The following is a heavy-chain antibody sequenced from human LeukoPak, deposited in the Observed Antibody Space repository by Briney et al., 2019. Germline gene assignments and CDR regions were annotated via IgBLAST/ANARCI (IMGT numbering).Heavy chain of an antibody. CDR3: ASSGGGDRFLEWLDGLPDGDF. D-gene: IGHD3-3*01. J-gene: IGHJ4*02. V-gene: IGHV3-30*02. CDR1: GFTFSSYG. Sequence: GGSLRLSCAASGFTFSSYGMHWVRQAPGKGLEWVAFIRYDGSNKYYADSVKGRFTISRDNSKNTLYLQMNSLRAEDTAVYYCASSGGGDRFLEWLDGLPDGDFWGQGILVTVSS. CDR2: IRYDGSNK.